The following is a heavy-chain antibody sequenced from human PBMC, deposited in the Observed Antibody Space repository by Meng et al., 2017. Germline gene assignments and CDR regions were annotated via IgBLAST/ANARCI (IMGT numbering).Heavy chain of an antibody. CDR3: ARDSDSSSWYDYFGY. V-gene: IGHV1-69*01. CDR1: GGTFSSYA. Sequence: QVRLVQAGAEVKKPGSSGKVSCKASGGTFSSYAISWVRQAPRQGLEWMGGIIPIFGTANYAQKFQGRVTITADESTSTAYMELSSLRSEDTAVYYCARDSDSSSWYDYFGYWGQGTLVTVSS. J-gene: IGHJ4*02. CDR2: IIPIFGTA. D-gene: IGHD6-13*01.